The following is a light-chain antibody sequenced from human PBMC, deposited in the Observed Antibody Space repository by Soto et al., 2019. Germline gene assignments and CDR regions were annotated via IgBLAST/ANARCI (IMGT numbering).Light chain of an antibody. Sequence: QSVLTQPASVSGSPGQSIAISCTGVRTDLDGYDYVSWYQQHPGQAPQLIIYDVYNRPSGVSHRFSGSKSGDTASLTISRLTAADDDDYHCTSYTSSTPLYAFGTGTKANVL. CDR1: RTDLDGYDY. V-gene: IGLV2-14*03. CDR2: DVY. J-gene: IGLJ1*01. CDR3: TSYTSSTPLYA.